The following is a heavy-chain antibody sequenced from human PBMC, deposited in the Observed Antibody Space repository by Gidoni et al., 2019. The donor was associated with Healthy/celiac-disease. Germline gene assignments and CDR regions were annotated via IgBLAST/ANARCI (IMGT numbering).Heavy chain of an antibody. J-gene: IGHJ4*02. CDR3: ARGGWYSSSPFDY. D-gene: IGHD6-13*01. V-gene: IGHV4-39*01. Sequence: STYYNPSLKSRVTISVDTSKNQFSLKLSSVTAADTAVYYCARGGWYSSSPFDYWGQGTLVTVSS. CDR2: ST.